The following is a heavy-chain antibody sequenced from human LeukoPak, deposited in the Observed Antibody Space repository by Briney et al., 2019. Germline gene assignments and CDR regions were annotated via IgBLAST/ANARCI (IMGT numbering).Heavy chain of an antibody. Sequence: SETLSLTCTVSGGFISSSSYYWGWIRQPPGKGLEWIGSIYYSGSTYYNPSLKSRVTISVDTSKNQFSLKLSSVTAADTVVYYCARYIVGAAHDAFDIWGQGTMVTVSS. CDR1: GGFISSSSYY. CDR3: ARYIVGAAHDAFDI. V-gene: IGHV4-39*01. CDR2: IYYSGST. D-gene: IGHD1-26*01. J-gene: IGHJ3*02.